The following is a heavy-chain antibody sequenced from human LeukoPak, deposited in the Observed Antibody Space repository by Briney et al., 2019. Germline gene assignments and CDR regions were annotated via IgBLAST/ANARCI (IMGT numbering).Heavy chain of an antibody. Sequence: PGGSLRLSCAVSRYTFSNYDISWVRQAPGKGLEWISHLTRISGALWYADSVKGRFTISRDNAKNSVNLQMNSPRAEDTAVYYCARSHGDYDYYDSWGQGTLVTVSS. J-gene: IGHJ4*02. CDR1: RYTFSNYD. CDR3: ARSHGDYDYYDS. V-gene: IGHV3-48*04. CDR2: LTRISGAL. D-gene: IGHD4-17*01.